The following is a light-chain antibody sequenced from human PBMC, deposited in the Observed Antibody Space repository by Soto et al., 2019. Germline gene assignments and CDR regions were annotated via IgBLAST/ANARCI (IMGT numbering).Light chain of an antibody. CDR1: SSDVGGYNY. V-gene: IGLV2-14*01. CDR2: DVS. J-gene: IGLJ2*01. Sequence: QSALTQPASVSGSPGQSITISCTGTSSDVGGYNYVSWYQQHPGKAPKLMIYDVSNRPSGVSNRFSGSKSGNTASLPISGLQAEDEDDYYCSSFTSSSTLVVFGGGTKLTVL. CDR3: SSFTSSSTLVV.